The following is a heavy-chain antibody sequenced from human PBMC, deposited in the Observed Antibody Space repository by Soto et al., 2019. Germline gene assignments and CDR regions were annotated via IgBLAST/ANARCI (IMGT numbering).Heavy chain of an antibody. V-gene: IGHV1-46*01. D-gene: IGHD2-15*01. J-gene: IGHJ4*02. CDR2: IIPSGGST. Sequence: ASVTVSCKASGYTFTSYYMHWVRQAPGQGLEWMGIIIPSGGSTDYAQKFQGRVTMTTDSSTSTVYVELSSLTSEDTAVYYCARASATGARYWGGGRCYSRDYWGQGTMASVSA. CDR3: ARASATGARYWGGGRCYSRDY. CDR1: GYTFTSYY.